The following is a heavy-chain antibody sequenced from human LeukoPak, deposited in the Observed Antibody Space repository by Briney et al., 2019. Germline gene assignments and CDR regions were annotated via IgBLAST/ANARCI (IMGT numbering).Heavy chain of an antibody. CDR1: GYTFTGYY. D-gene: IGHD3-16*02. CDR2: INPNSGGT. J-gene: IGHJ3*02. CDR3: ARGLGELPLYDAFDI. V-gene: IGHV1-2*02. Sequence: GASVKVSCKASGYTFTGYYMHWVRQAPGQGLEWMGWINPNSGGTNYAQKFQGRVTMTRDTSISTAYMELSRLRSDDTAVYYCARGLGELPLYDAFDIWGQGTMVTVSS.